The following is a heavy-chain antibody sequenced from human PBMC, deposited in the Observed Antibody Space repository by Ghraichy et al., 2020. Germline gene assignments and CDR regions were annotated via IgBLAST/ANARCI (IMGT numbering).Heavy chain of an antibody. J-gene: IGHJ4*02. CDR1: GFTFSNAW. Sequence: GGSLRLSCAASGFTFSNAWMSWVRKAPGKGLEWVGRIKSKTDGGTTDYAAPVKGRFTISRDDSKNTLYLQMNSLKTEDTAVYYCTTPITIFGVVSDYWGQGTLVTVSS. V-gene: IGHV3-15*01. D-gene: IGHD3-3*01. CDR3: TTPITIFGVVSDY. CDR2: IKSKTDGGTT.